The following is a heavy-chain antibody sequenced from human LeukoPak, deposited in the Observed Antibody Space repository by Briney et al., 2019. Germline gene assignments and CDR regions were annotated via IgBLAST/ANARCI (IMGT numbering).Heavy chain of an antibody. J-gene: IGHJ6*03. CDR3: ASRGLRYFDWLLYPPYYYYYMDV. Sequence: GGSLRLSCAASGFTVSSNYMSWVRQAPGKGLEWVSVIYSGGSTYYADSVKGRFTISRDNSKNTLYLQMNSLRAEDTAVYYCASRGLRYFDWLLYPPYYYYYMDVWGKGTTVTISS. D-gene: IGHD3-9*01. V-gene: IGHV3-53*01. CDR1: GFTVSSNY. CDR2: IYSGGST.